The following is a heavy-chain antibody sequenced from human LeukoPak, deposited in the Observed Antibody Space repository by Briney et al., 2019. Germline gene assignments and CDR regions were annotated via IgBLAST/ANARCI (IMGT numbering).Heavy chain of an antibody. Sequence: ASVKVSCKASGYTFTGYYMHWVRQAPGQGLEWMGWMNPNSGNTGYAQKFQGRVTMTRNTSISTAYMELSSLRSEGTAVYYCARRDKIKGFDYWGQGTLVTVSS. V-gene: IGHV1-8*02. CDR1: GYTFTGYY. CDR3: ARRDKIKGFDY. J-gene: IGHJ4*02. D-gene: IGHD5-24*01. CDR2: MNPNSGNT.